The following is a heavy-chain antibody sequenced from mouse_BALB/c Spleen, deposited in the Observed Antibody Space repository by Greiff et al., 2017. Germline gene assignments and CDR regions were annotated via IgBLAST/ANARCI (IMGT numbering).Heavy chain of an antibody. D-gene: IGHD2-1*01. J-gene: IGHJ3*01. CDR3: ARCGSLYGNPSSWFAY. Sequence: EVKLVESGGGLVKPGGSLKLSCAASGFTFSSYAMSWVRQSPEKRLEWVAEISSGGSYTYYPDTVTGRFTISRDNAKNTLYLEMSSLRSEDTAMYYCARCGSLYGNPSSWFAYWGQGTLVTVSA. V-gene: IGHV5-9-4*01. CDR2: ISSGGSYT. CDR1: GFTFSSYA.